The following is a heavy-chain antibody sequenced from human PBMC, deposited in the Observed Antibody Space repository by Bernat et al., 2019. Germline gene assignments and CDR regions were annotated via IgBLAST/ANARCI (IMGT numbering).Heavy chain of an antibody. CDR3: ASRLTPATHAFDI. CDR2: IYSGGST. CDR1: EFTVSNNY. Sequence: EVQLVESGGGLIQPGGSLRLSCAASEFTVSNNYVIWVRQAPGKGLEWVSVIYSGGSTYYADSVKGRFTISRDNSKNTLYLQMNSLRAEDTAVYYCASRLTPATHAFDIWGQGTMVTVSS. D-gene: IGHD5-12*01. V-gene: IGHV3-53*01. J-gene: IGHJ3*02.